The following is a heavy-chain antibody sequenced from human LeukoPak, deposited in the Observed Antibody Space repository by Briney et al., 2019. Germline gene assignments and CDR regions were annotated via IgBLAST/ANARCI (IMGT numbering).Heavy chain of an antibody. CDR3: ARTDYYDAREDY. Sequence: PSETLSLTCAVYGGSFSGYYWSWIRQPPGKGLEWIGEINHSGSTNYNPSLKSRVTISVDTSKNQFSLKLSSVTAADTAVYYCARTDYYDAREDYWGQGTLVTVSS. J-gene: IGHJ4*02. V-gene: IGHV4-34*01. CDR1: GGSFSGYY. CDR2: INHSGST. D-gene: IGHD3-22*01.